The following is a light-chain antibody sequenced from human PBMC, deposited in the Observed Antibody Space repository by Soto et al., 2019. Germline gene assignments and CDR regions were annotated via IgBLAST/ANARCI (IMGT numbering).Light chain of an antibody. CDR3: QQSYSTMWT. CDR1: QGISTY. J-gene: IGKJ1*01. Sequence: DIQMTQSPSSLSASVGDRVTITCGASQGISTYLNWSQQKPGKAPKLLIYAASSLQSGVPSRFSGSGSETDFTLTISSLQPEDFATYSCQQSYSTMWTFGQGTKVEIK. CDR2: AAS. V-gene: IGKV1-39*01.